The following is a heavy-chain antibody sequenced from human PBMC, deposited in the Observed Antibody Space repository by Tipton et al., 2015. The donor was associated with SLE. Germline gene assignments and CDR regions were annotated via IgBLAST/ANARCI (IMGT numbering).Heavy chain of an antibody. Sequence: TLSLTCTVSGDSVGTNYWSWIRQPPGKGLEWIGYIYYSGSTNYNPSLKSRVTISVDTSKNQFSLKLSSLTAADTAVYFCARHQLRRGHLDYWGQGTLVTVSS. D-gene: IGHD3-16*01. CDR3: ARHQLRRGHLDY. J-gene: IGHJ4*02. CDR2: IYYSGST. CDR1: GDSVGTNY. V-gene: IGHV4-59*08.